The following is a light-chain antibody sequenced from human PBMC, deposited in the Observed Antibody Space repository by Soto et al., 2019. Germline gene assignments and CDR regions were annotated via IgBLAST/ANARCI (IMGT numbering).Light chain of an antibody. CDR3: ISYTSSSTLLI. Sequence: QSALTQPASVSGSPGQSITISCTGTSSDVGGYNYVSWYQQHPGKAPKLMIYDVSNRPSGVSNRFSGSKSVNTASLTISGLQAEDEADYYCISYTSSSTLLIFGGGTQLTVL. V-gene: IGLV2-14*01. J-gene: IGLJ2*01. CDR2: DVS. CDR1: SSDVGGYNY.